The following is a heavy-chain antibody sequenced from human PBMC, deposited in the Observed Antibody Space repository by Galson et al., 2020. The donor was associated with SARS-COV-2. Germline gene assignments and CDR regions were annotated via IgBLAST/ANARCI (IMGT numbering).Heavy chain of an antibody. J-gene: IGHJ4*02. CDR1: GFTFSNYW. D-gene: IGHD2-2*01. CDR3: ARDVIVVPAAIYFDY. V-gene: IGHV3-7*01. CDR2: MKQDGSEK. Sequence: GGSLRLSCAASGFTFSNYWMSWVRQAPGKGLEWVANMKQDGSEKYYVDSVRGRFTISRDNAKNSLYLQMNSLRVEDTAVYYCARDVIVVPAAIYFDYWGQGTLVTVSS.